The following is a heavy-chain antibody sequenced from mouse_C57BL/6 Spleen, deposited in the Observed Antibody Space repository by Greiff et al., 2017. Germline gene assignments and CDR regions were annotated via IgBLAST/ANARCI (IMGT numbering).Heavy chain of an antibody. J-gene: IGHJ3*01. Sequence: QVHVKQPGTELVKPGASVKLSCKASGYTFTSYWMHWVKQRPGQGLEWIGNINPSNGGTNYNEKFKSKATLTVDKSSSTAYMQLSSLTSEDSAVYYCARVDYEGWFAYWGQGTLVTVSA. CDR2: INPSNGGT. CDR1: GYTFTSYW. V-gene: IGHV1-53*01. D-gene: IGHD1-1*01. CDR3: ARVDYEGWFAY.